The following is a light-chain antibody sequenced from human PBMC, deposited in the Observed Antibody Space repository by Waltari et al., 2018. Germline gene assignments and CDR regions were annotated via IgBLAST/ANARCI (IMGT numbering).Light chain of an antibody. CDR2: GAS. Sequence: EIVLTQSPGTLSLSPGERATLSCRASQSVSNNYLNWYQQKPGQAPRLLIHGASSRATGIADRFSGSGSGTDFTLTISSLEPEDFAVYYCQQYDGIVLTFGGGTRVEI. J-gene: IGKJ4*01. CDR1: QSVSNNY. V-gene: IGKV3-20*01. CDR3: QQYDGIVLT.